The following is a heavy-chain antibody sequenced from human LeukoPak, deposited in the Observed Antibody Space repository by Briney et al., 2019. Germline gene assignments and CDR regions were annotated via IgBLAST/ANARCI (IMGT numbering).Heavy chain of an antibody. CDR1: GFTFSSYA. CDR3: AKDLSGAYDFWSGPYYYYGMDV. Sequence: TGGSLRLSCAASGFTFSSYAMSWVRQAPGKGLEWVSAISGSGGSTYYADSVKGRFTISRDNSKNTLYLQMNSLRAEDTAVYYCAKDLSGAYDFWSGPYYYYGMDVWGQGTTVTVSS. J-gene: IGHJ6*02. D-gene: IGHD3-3*01. V-gene: IGHV3-23*01. CDR2: ISGSGGST.